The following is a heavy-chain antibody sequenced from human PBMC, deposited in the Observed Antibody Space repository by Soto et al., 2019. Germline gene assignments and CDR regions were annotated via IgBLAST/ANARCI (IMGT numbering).Heavy chain of an antibody. CDR2: INPSGGST. CDR1: GYSLTSYY. J-gene: IGHJ6*02. Sequence: QVQLVQSGAEVKKPGASVKVSCKASGYSLTSYYMHWVRQAPGQGLEWMGIINPSGGSTSYAQKCRGRATMNRDTSTSTVYMELSSLRSEDTAVYYCASEYSSSSRYGMDVWGQGTTVTVSS. V-gene: IGHV1-46*01. D-gene: IGHD6-6*01. CDR3: ASEYSSSSRYGMDV.